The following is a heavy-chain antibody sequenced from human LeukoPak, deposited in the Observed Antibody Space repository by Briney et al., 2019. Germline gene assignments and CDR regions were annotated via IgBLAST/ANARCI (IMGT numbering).Heavy chain of an antibody. J-gene: IGHJ6*03. Sequence: PGGSLRLSCAASGFTFSSYDMHRVRQATGKGLEWVSGIGTAGDIYYSGSVKGRFTISRENAKSSLYLQMKSLRAGDTAVYYCARDRGRYYTDVWGKGTTVTISS. CDR3: ARDRGRYYTDV. CDR1: GFTFSSYD. V-gene: IGHV3-13*01. CDR2: IGTAGDI. D-gene: IGHD6-25*01.